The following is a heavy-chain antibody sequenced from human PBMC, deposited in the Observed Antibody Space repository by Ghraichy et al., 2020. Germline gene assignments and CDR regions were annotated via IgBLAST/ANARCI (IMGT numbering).Heavy chain of an antibody. CDR3: VRATVWDGMDV. D-gene: IGHD5/OR15-5a*01. V-gene: IGHV4-34*01. CDR1: GAAFSDTY. J-gene: IGHJ6*02. CDR2: IDESGST. Sequence: SETLSLTCSVYGAAFSDTYWTWIRQPAGKGLEWIGEIDESGSTKYNSSLKSRLTISLNTSMNQFYLKLSSVTAADTAVYFWVRATVWDGMDVWGQGTTVTVSS.